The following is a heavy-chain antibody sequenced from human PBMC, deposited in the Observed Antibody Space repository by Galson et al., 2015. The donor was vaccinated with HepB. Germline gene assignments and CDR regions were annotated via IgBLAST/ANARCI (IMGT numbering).Heavy chain of an antibody. V-gene: IGHV1-2*04. D-gene: IGHD2-2*01. J-gene: IGHJ6*02. Sequence: SVKVSCKASGYTFTGYYMHWVRQAPGQGLEWMGWINPNSGGTNYAQKLQGWVTMTRDTSISTAYMELSRLRSDDTAVYYCALLAGTSCYVGTQLCGYGMDVWGQGTTVTVSS. CDR3: ALLAGTSCYVGTQLCGYGMDV. CDR1: GYTFTGYY. CDR2: INPNSGGT.